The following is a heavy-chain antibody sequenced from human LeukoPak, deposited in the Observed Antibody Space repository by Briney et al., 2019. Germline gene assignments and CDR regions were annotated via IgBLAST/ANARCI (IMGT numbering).Heavy chain of an antibody. Sequence: VKVSRKASGGTFSIYAISWVRQAPGQGLEWMGGIIPIFGTANYAQKFQRRVTITPDESTSTAYMELSSLRSEDTAVYYCARDRSNYDILTASSGMDVWGQGTTVNVS. V-gene: IGHV1-69*01. CDR1: GGTFSIYA. J-gene: IGHJ6*02. CDR3: ARDRSNYDILTASSGMDV. CDR2: IIPIFGTA. D-gene: IGHD3-9*01.